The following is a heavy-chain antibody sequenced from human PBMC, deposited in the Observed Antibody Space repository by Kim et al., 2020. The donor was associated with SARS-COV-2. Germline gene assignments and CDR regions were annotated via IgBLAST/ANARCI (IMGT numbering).Heavy chain of an antibody. V-gene: IGHV4-39*01. CDR2: IYYSGST. Sequence: SETLSLTCTVSGGSISSSSYYWGWIRQPPGKGLEWIGSIYYSGSTYYNPSLKSRVTISVDTSKNQFSLKLSSVTAADTAVYYCARFTLNSSSWYPYDAFDIWGQGTMVTVSS. CDR1: GGSISSSSYY. D-gene: IGHD6-13*01. CDR3: ARFTLNSSSWYPYDAFDI. J-gene: IGHJ3*02.